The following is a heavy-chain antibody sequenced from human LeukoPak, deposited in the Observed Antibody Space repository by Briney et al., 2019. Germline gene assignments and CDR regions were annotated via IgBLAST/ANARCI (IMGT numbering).Heavy chain of an antibody. CDR3: ARVPDWTYVPDY. CDR2: IKSSNT. Sequence: SETLSLTCTVSGSSISSDRFYWTWVRQPAGKGLEWIGRIKSSNTNYNPSLKSRASISLDTSTNQFSLKLSSLTAADTAVYYCARVPDWTYVPDYWGQGTPVTVSS. J-gene: IGHJ4*02. V-gene: IGHV4-61*02. D-gene: IGHD3-16*01. CDR1: GSSISSDRFY.